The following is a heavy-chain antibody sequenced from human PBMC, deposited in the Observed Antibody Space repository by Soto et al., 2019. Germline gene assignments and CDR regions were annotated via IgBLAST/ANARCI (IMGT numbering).Heavy chain of an antibody. J-gene: IGHJ3*02. V-gene: IGHV3-33*01. CDR3: ARDKGRDIVVVVAARGAFDI. D-gene: IGHD2-15*01. CDR1: GFTFSSYG. CDR2: IWYDGSNK. Sequence: QVQLVESGGGVVQPGRSLRLSCAASGFTFSSYGMHWVRQAPGKGLEWVAVIWYDGSNKYYADSVKGRFTISRDNSKNTRYLXMNSLRAEDTVVYYCARDKGRDIVVVVAARGAFDIWGQGTMVTVSS.